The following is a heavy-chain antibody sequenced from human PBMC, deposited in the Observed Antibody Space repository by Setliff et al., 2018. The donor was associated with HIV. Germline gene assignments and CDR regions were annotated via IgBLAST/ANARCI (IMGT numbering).Heavy chain of an antibody. V-gene: IGHV4-59*11. CDR1: GASISGHY. J-gene: IGHJ5*02. Sequence: SETLSLTCTVSGASISGHYWSWIRQSPGKGLEWIGSIYYSETTNNNPSLKSRVTISVDTSKNQLSLKLRSVTAADTAVYYCARDPGGLYCRSTSCQGGCFDPWGQGTLVTVSS. CDR2: IYYSETT. CDR3: ARDPGGLYCRSTSCQGGCFDP. D-gene: IGHD2-2*01.